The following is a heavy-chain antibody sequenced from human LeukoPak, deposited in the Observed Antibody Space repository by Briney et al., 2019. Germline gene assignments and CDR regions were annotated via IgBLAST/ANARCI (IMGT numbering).Heavy chain of an antibody. CDR2: IFHSGKT. V-gene: IGHV4-38-2*01. CDR1: GYSISSGYY. CDR3: ARGDIPDL. Sequence: SETLSLTCGVSGYSISSGYYWGWIRQPPGKGLEWIGSIFHSGKTYYNLSLKSRDTVSVDTSKNQFSLKLTSVTAADTAVYYCARGDIPDLWGQGTLVTVSS. J-gene: IGHJ5*02. D-gene: IGHD2-21*01.